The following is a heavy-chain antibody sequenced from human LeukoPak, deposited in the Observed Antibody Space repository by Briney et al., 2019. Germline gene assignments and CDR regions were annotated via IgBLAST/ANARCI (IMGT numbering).Heavy chain of an antibody. Sequence: SETLSLTCAVSGYSISSGYYWGWIRQPPGKGLEWIGSIYHSGSTYYNPSLKSRVTISVDTSNNQFSLNLTSVTAADTAVYYCARGPTIFGVVVRAFDYWGQGSLVTVSP. D-gene: IGHD3-3*01. CDR3: ARGPTIFGVVVRAFDY. CDR2: IYHSGST. CDR1: GYSISSGYY. V-gene: IGHV4-38-2*01. J-gene: IGHJ4*02.